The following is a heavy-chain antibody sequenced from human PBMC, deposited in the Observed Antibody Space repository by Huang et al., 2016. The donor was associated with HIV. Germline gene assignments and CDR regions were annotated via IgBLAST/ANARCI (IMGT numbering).Heavy chain of an antibody. CDR1: GFTFSSYG. Sequence: QVQLVESGGGVVQPGRSLRLSCAASGFTFSSYGMHWVRQAPGKVLGWVAVISYDGSNKYYADSVKGRFTISRDNSKNTLYLQMNSLRAEDTAVYYCAKPADYGDYPNWYFDLWGRGTLVTVSS. V-gene: IGHV3-30*18. CDR3: AKPADYGDYPNWYFDL. J-gene: IGHJ2*01. D-gene: IGHD4-17*01. CDR2: ISYDGSNK.